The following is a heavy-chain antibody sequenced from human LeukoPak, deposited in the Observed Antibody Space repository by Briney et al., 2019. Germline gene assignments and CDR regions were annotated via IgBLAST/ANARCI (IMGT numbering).Heavy chain of an antibody. V-gene: IGHV4-61*02. D-gene: IGHD6-19*01. CDR1: GGSISSGNFY. CDR3: ARHGRVRAVAGHFDY. CDR2: VYSSGTT. J-gene: IGHJ4*02. Sequence: SETLSLTCTVSGGSISSGNFYWSWVRQPAGKGLEWIGRVYSSGTTQYNPSLKSRVTLSLDTSKNQFSLQLTSVTAADTAVYYCARHGRVRAVAGHFDYWGQGTLVTVSS.